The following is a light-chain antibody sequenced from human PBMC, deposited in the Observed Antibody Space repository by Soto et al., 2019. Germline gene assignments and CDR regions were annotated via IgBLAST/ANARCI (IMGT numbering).Light chain of an antibody. CDR2: AAS. CDR3: QQANRVPLT. J-gene: IGKJ5*01. Sequence: IQRTQYPTTVSASVRDIVTITCRASQGISTNLAWYQQKPGKAPKLLIYAASSLQSGVPPRFSGSGSGTDFTLTISSLQPEDFAIYYCQQANRVPLTFGQGTRLEIK. CDR1: QGISTN. V-gene: IGKV1-12*01.